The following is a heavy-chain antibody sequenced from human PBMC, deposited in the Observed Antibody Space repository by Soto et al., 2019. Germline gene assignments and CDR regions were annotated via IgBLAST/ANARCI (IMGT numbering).Heavy chain of an antibody. V-gene: IGHV4-59*01. D-gene: IGHD3-3*01. Sequence: SETLSLTCTVSGGSISSYYWSWIRQPPGKGLEWIGYIYYSGSTNYNPSLKSRVTISVDTSKNQFSLKLSSVTAADTAVYYCARQPRITIFGVPPDALDIWGQGTMVTVSS. J-gene: IGHJ3*02. CDR1: GGSISSYY. CDR2: IYYSGST. CDR3: ARQPRITIFGVPPDALDI.